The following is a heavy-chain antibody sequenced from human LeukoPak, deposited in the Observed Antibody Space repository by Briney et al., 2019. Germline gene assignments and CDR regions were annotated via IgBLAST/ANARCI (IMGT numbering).Heavy chain of an antibody. CDR1: GFTVSSNY. D-gene: IGHD3-10*01. V-gene: IGHV3-66*01. CDR3: ASTLRKLLWFGELQSYFDY. Sequence: GGSLRLSCAASGFTVSSNYMSWVRQAPGKRLEWVSVIYSGGSTYYADSVKGRFTISRDNSKNTLYLQMNSLRAEDTAVYYCASTLRKLLWFGELQSYFDYWGQGTLVTVSS. J-gene: IGHJ4*02. CDR2: IYSGGST.